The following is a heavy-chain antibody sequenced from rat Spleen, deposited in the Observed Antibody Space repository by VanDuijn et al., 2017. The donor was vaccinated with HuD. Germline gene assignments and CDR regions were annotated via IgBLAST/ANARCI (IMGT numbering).Heavy chain of an antibody. CDR2: ISTGGVNT. CDR1: GFTFSNYY. V-gene: IGHV5-25*01. CDR3: ARHAGYYSGDYIMDA. D-gene: IGHD1-1*01. Sequence: EVQLVESGGGLVQPGRSLKLSCAASGFTFSNYYMAWVRQAPTKGLEWVAYISTGGVNTYYRDSVKGRFTVSRDNAKSTLFLQMDSLRSEDTATYYCARHAGYYSGDYIMDAWGQGASVTVSS. J-gene: IGHJ4*01.